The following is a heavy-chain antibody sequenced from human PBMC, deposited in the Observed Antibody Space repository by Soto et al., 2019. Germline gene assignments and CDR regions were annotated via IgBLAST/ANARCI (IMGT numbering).Heavy chain of an antibody. CDR3: ARRDYYNDD. J-gene: IGHJ4*02. Sequence: QLQLQESGPGLVKPSETLSLTCTVSGGSISSSSYYWGWIRQPPGNGLEWIGSIYYSGSTYYNPSLKSRVTFTVVTSKKQFSLELSSVADADTAVYYCARRDYYNDDWGQGTLVTVSS. D-gene: IGHD2-21*02. CDR1: GGSISSSSYY. V-gene: IGHV4-39*01. CDR2: IYYSGST.